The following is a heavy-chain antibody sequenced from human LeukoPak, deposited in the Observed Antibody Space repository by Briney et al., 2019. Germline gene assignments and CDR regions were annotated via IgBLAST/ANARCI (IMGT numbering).Heavy chain of an antibody. D-gene: IGHD3-10*01. J-gene: IGHJ4*02. CDR3: ATHRSGSYDY. V-gene: IGHV3-30*04. Sequence: GGSLRLSCAASGFTFSSYAMHWVRQAPGKGLEWVAVISYDGSNKYYADSVKGRFTISRDNSKNTLYLQMNSLRAEDTAVYYCATHRSGSYDYWGQGTLVTVSS. CDR2: ISYDGSNK. CDR1: GFTFSSYA.